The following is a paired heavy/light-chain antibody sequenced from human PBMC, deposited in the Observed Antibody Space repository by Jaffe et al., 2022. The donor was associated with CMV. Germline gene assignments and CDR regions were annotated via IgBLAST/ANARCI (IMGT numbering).Light chain of an antibody. J-gene: IGLJ2*01. Sequence: QSALTQPASVSGSPGQSITISCTGTSSDVGGYNYVSWHQQHPGKAPKLMISGVSNRPSGVSNRFSGSKSGNTASLTISGLQAEDEADYYCNSFTSSHTVVFGGGTKLTVL. V-gene: IGLV2-14*03. CDR1: SSDVGGYNY. CDR3: NSFTSSHTVV. CDR2: GVS.
Heavy chain of an antibody. Sequence: EVQLVESGGGSVQPGESLRLSCAASGFTFSNYWIHWVRQAPGKGLVWVSRITTDGSGTNYADFVEGRFTMSRDNAKNTLYLQMDTLRADDTAVYYCVRSLTYGSGDFDYWGQGTLVTVSS. CDR2: ITTDGSGT. D-gene: IGHD3-10*01. J-gene: IGHJ4*02. CDR1: GFTFSNYW. CDR3: VRSLTYGSGDFDY. V-gene: IGHV3-74*01.